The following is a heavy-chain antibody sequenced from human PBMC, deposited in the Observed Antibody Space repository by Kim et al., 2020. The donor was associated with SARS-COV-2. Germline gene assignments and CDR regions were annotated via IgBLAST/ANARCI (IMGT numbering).Heavy chain of an antibody. D-gene: IGHD2-2*01. J-gene: IGHJ6*02. CDR3: ARRDEDYYDVVVPAAILSRYYYYGMDV. CDR1: GGTFSSYA. CDR2: IIPIFGTA. V-gene: IGHV1-69*13. Sequence: SVKVSCKASGGTFSSYAISWVRQAPGQGLEWMGGIIPIFGTANYAQKFQGRVTITADESTSTAYMELSSLRSEDTAVYYCARRDEDYYDVVVPAAILSRYYYYGMDVWGQGTTVTVSS.